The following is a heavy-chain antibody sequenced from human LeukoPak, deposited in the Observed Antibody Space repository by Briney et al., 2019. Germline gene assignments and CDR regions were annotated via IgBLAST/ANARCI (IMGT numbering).Heavy chain of an antibody. J-gene: IGHJ4*02. Sequence: GGSLRLSCAASGFTFSSYGMHWVRQAPGKGLEWVAFIRYDGSNKYYADSVKGRLTISRDNSKNTLYLQMNSLRAEDTAVYYCAKDPQYSSGWYGHYFDYWGQGTLVTVSS. V-gene: IGHV3-30*02. D-gene: IGHD6-19*01. CDR3: AKDPQYSSGWYGHYFDY. CDR2: IRYDGSNK. CDR1: GFTFSSYG.